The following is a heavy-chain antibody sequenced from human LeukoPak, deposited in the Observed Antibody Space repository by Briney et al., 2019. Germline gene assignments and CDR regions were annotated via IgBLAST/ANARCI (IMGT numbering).Heavy chain of an antibody. D-gene: IGHD3-3*01. J-gene: IGHJ4*02. CDR1: GFTFSSYS. V-gene: IGHV3-21*04. CDR2: ISSSSSYI. Sequence: GGSLRLSCAASGFTFSSYSMNWVRQAPGKGLEWVSSISSSSSYIYYADSVKGRFTISRDNAKNSLYLQMNSLRAEDTAVYYCARVLTDYDFWSGLSDWGQGTLVSVSS. CDR3: ARVLTDYDFWSGLSD.